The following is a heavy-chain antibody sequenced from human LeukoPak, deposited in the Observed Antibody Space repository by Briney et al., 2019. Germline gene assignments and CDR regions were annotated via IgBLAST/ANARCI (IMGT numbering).Heavy chain of an antibody. D-gene: IGHD1-26*01. Sequence: GGSLRLSCAASGFTFSSYSINWVRQAPGKGLEWVSSISSGSTYIYYADSVKGRFTISRDNAKNSLYLQMNSLRAEDTAVYYCARGAGATRKIDYWGQGTLVTVSS. CDR2: ISSGSTYI. J-gene: IGHJ4*02. CDR3: ARGAGATRKIDY. CDR1: GFTFSSYS. V-gene: IGHV3-21*01.